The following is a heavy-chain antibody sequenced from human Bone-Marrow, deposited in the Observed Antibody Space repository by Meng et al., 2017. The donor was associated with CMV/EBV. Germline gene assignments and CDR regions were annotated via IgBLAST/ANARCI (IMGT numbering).Heavy chain of an antibody. D-gene: IGHD4-17*01. J-gene: IGHJ4*02. CDR1: GGSSNSRYQY. CDR2: VYYNGNT. CDR3: ARAYGDYGDAFDY. V-gene: IGHV4-39*07. Sequence: ESGPGPVKPTETRSLTRPVSGGSSNSRYQYWGGIRKHPGKGLGWIGSVYYNGNTYYNPSFKSRVFISVDTSNNQFSLRLTSVTAADTATYYCARAYGDYGDAFDYWGQGTLVTVSS.